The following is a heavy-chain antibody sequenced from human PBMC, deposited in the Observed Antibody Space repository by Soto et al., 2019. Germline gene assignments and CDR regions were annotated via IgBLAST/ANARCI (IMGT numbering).Heavy chain of an antibody. CDR2: INPNSGGT. V-gene: IGHV1-2*04. CDR3: ARDRYIVVVPAATTYGMDV. CDR1: GYTFTGYY. Sequence: ASVKVSCKASGYTFTGYYMHWVRQAPGQGLEWMGWINPNSGGTNYAQKFQGWVTMTRDTFISTAYMELSRLRSDDTAVYYCARDRYIVVVPAATTYGMDVWGQGTTVTVSS. D-gene: IGHD2-2*01. J-gene: IGHJ6*02.